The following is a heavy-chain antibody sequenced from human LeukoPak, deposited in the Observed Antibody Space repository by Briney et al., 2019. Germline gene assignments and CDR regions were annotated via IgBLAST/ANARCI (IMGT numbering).Heavy chain of an antibody. CDR3: AKNIYSGAFYFDY. CDR1: GFIFSSYA. CDR2: ISGSGGTT. V-gene: IGHV3-23*01. Sequence: PGGSQRLSCAASGFIFSSYATRWVRQAPEKGLEWVSAISGSGGTTYYAASVKRRLNIPRHNPKNTLYLQMNSMRAEDTAVYFCAKNIYSGAFYFDYWGQGTLVSVSS. D-gene: IGHD1-26*01. J-gene: IGHJ4*02.